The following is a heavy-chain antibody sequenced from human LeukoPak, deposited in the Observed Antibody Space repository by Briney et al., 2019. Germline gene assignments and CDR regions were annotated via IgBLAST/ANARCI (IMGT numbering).Heavy chain of an antibody. CDR1: GYTFTGYY. Sequence: ASVKVSCKASGYTFTGYYMHWVRQAPGQGLEWMGWINPNSGGTNYAQKFQGRVTMTRDTSISTAYMELSRLRSDDTAVYYCARERVPLGYCSSTSCPGAFDIWGQGTMVTVSS. V-gene: IGHV1-2*02. J-gene: IGHJ3*02. D-gene: IGHD2-2*01. CDR2: INPNSGGT. CDR3: ARERVPLGYCSSTSCPGAFDI.